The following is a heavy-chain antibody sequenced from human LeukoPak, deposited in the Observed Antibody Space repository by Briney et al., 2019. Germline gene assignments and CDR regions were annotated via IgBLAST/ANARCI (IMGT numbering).Heavy chain of an antibody. CDR3: ARGSGAPGDVVDRIVVVPAATPFDP. CDR1: GGSISSSSYN. CDR2: IYYSGST. D-gene: IGHD2-2*01. Sequence: PSETLSLTCTVSGGSISSSSYNWGWIRQPPGKGLEWIGSIYYSGSTYYNPSLKSRVTISVDTSKNQFSLKLSSVTAADTAVYYCARGSGAPGDVVDRIVVVPAATPFDPWGQGTLVTVSS. V-gene: IGHV4-39*07. J-gene: IGHJ5*02.